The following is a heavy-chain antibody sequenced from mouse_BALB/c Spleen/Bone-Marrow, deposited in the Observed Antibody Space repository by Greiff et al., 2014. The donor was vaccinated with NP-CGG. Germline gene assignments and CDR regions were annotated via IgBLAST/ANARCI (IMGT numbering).Heavy chain of an antibody. J-gene: IGHJ1*01. D-gene: IGHD1-1*01. CDR3: TRYYYGGRDWYFDV. CDR1: GYTFTSFW. Sequence: EVQLQQSGAVLARPGASVRMSCKASGYTFTSFWMHWVKQRPGQGLEWIGAVYTGNNDTNYDQNFKGKAKLTAVTSTSTAYMEFSSLKNEDSAVYYCTRYYYGGRDWYFDVWGAGTTVTVSS. V-gene: IGHV1-5*01. CDR2: VYTGNNDT.